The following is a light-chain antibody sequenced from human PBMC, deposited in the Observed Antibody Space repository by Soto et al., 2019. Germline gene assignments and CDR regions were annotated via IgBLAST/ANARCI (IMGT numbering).Light chain of an antibody. V-gene: IGKV2-28*01. CDR3: MQALQTPA. Sequence: DTVMTQSPLSLPVTPGEPASISCRSSQSLLQSNGHNYLNWYVQKPGQSPQLLIKYASVRASGVPDRFSGSGSGTDFTLKISRVEAEDVGVYYCMQALQTPAFGQGTKVEIK. J-gene: IGKJ1*01. CDR1: QSLLQSNGHNY. CDR2: YAS.